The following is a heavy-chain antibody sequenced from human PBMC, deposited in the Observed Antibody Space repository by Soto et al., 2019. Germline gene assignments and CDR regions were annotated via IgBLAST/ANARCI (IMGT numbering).Heavy chain of an antibody. CDR2: IYYSGST. CDR1: GGSISSYY. CDR3: ARSRMVRGVITNPDY. D-gene: IGHD3-10*01. J-gene: IGHJ4*02. V-gene: IGHV4-59*01. Sequence: SETLSLTCTVSGGSISSYYWSWIRQPPGKGLEWIGYIYYSGSTNYNPSLKSRVTISVGTSKNQFSLKLSSVTAADTAVYYCARSRMVRGVITNPDYWGQGTLVTVSS.